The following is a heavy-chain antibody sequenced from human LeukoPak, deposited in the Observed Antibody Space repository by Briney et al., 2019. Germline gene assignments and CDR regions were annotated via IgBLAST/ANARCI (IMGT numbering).Heavy chain of an antibody. CDR2: ISGSGGST. CDR1: GFTFSSYA. D-gene: IGHD6-19*01. V-gene: IGHV3-23*01. J-gene: IGHJ4*02. CDR3: AKETLPGIAVAGTVY. Sequence: GGSLRLSCAASGFTFSSYAMSWVRQAPGKGLEWVSAISGSGGSTYYADSVKGRFTISRDNSKDTLYLQMDSLRAEDTAVYYCAKETLPGIAVAGTVYWGQGTLVTVSS.